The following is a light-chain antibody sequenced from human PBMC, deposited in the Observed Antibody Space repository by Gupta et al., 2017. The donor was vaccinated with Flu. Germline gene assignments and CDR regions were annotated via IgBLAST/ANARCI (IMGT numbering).Light chain of an antibody. V-gene: IGKV2-28*01. CDR3: MQARQTPYT. CDR1: QSLLLSDGYDY. CDR2: MGS. J-gene: IGKJ2*01. Sequence: IVMTQSPLSLPVTPGEPASISCKSSQSLLLSDGYDYLAWFLQKPGQSPHLLIHMGSSRASGVPDRFSGSGSGTNFTLKLSRVEAEDVGVYYCMQARQTPYTFGQGTKLDIK.